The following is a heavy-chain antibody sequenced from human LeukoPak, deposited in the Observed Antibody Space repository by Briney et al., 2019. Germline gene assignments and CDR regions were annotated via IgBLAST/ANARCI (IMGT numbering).Heavy chain of an antibody. CDR1: GFTFSSYE. D-gene: IGHD3-9*01. J-gene: IGHJ6*03. CDR2: ISSSGSTI. CDR3: ARKNYDILTYYYYYMDV. V-gene: IGHV3-48*03. Sequence: PGGSLRLSCAASGFTFSSYEMNWVRQAPGKGLEWVSYISSSGSTIYYADSVKGRFTISRDNAKNSLYLQMNSLRAEDTAVYYCARKNYDILTYYYYYMDVWGKGTTVTISS.